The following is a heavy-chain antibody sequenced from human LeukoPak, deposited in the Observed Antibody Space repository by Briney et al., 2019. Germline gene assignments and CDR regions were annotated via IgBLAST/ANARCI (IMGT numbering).Heavy chain of an antibody. Sequence: PSETLSLTCTVSGGSISSYYWSWIRQPAGKGLEWIGRIYTSGSTSYNPSLKSRVTMSVDTSKNQFSLKLSSVTAADTAVYYCAGEGYGSGSYSPAFDIWGQGTMVTVSS. CDR3: AGEGYGSGSYSPAFDI. V-gene: IGHV4-4*07. D-gene: IGHD3-10*01. CDR1: GGSISSYY. J-gene: IGHJ3*02. CDR2: IYTSGST.